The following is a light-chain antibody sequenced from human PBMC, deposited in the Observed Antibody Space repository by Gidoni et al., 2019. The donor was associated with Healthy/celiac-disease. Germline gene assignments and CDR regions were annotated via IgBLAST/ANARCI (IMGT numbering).Light chain of an antibody. CDR3: QQYYSTPGVT. Sequence: DIVMTQFPDFLAVSLGERATINCKSSQSVLYSSNNKNYLAWYQQKPGQPPKLLIYWASTRESGVPDRFSGSGSGTDFTLTISSLQAEDVAVYYCQQYYSTPGVTFGPGTKVDIK. CDR1: QSVLYSSNNKNY. J-gene: IGKJ3*01. V-gene: IGKV4-1*01. CDR2: WAS.